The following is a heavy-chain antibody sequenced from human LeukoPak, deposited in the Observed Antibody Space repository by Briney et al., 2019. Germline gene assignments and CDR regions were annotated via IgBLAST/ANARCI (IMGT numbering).Heavy chain of an antibody. Sequence: GASVKVSCKASGYTFTNYGISWVRQAPGQGLEWMGWISGYNGYTNYAQKLQGRVTMTTDTSTSTAYMEVRSLRSDDTAVYYCARAGGYCGRISCPYYFDYWGQGSLVAVSS. CDR2: ISGYNGYT. CDR3: ARAGGYCGRISCPYYFDY. V-gene: IGHV1-18*01. J-gene: IGHJ4*02. D-gene: IGHD2-15*01. CDR1: GYTFTNYG.